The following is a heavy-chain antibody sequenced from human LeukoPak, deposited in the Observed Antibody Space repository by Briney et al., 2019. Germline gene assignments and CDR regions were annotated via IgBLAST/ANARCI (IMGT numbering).Heavy chain of an antibody. Sequence: GGSLRLSCAASGFTFSVAAMTWVRQAPGKGLEWVSLIGASGESTYYADSVKGRFTISRDNSKNTLSLQMNSLRVEDTAMYSRAKDIQLSTWGLGTMVTVSS. J-gene: IGHJ3*01. CDR1: GFTFSVAA. V-gene: IGHV3-23*01. D-gene: IGHD5-24*01. CDR2: IGASGEST. CDR3: AKDIQLST.